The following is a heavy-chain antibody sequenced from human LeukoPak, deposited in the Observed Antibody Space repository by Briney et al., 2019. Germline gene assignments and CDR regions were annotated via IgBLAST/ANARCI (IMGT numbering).Heavy chain of an antibody. CDR1: GGSISSGGYS. Sequence: PSQTLSLTCAVSGGSISSGGYSWSWIRQPPGKGLEWIGYIYHSGSTYYNPSLKSRVTISVDRSKNQFSLKLSSVTAADTAVYYCARDRATFSGVGRRRDGRAGAFDIWGQGTMVTVSS. V-gene: IGHV4-30-2*01. D-gene: IGHD5-24*01. CDR3: ARDRATFSGVGRRRDGRAGAFDI. J-gene: IGHJ3*02. CDR2: IYHSGST.